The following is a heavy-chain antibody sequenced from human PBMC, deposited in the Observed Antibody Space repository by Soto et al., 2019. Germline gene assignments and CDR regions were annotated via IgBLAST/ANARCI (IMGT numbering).Heavy chain of an antibody. Sequence: PSETLSLTCTVSGGSISSYYWSWIRQPPGKGLEWIGYIYYSGSTNYNPSLKSRVTISVDTSKNQFSLKLSSVTAADTAVYYCARTRGDCSGGSCYSLGYNWFDPWGQGTLVTVSS. J-gene: IGHJ5*02. CDR2: IYYSGST. CDR1: GGSISSYY. D-gene: IGHD2-15*01. V-gene: IGHV4-59*01. CDR3: ARTRGDCSGGSCYSLGYNWFDP.